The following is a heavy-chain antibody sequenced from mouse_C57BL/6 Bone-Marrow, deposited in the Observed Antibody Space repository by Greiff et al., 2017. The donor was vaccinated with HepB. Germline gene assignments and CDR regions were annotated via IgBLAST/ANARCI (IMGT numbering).Heavy chain of an antibody. CDR2: IWSGGST. V-gene: IGHV2-2*01. D-gene: IGHD2-3*01. J-gene: IGHJ4*01. Sequence: VQVVESGPGLVQPSQSLSITCTVSGFSLTSYGVHWVRQSPGKGLEWLGVIWSGGSTDYNAAFISRLSISKDNSKSQVFFKMNSLQADDTAIYYCARIKGYYPYYYAMDYWGQGTSVTVSS. CDR3: ARIKGYYPYYYAMDY. CDR1: GFSLTSYG.